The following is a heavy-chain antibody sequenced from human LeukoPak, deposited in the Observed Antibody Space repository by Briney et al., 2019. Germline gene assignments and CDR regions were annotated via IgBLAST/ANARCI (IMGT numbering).Heavy chain of an antibody. V-gene: IGHV4-59*13. Sequence: SETLSLTCTVSGDSITNNYWAWIRQSPGKGLEWIGYTHDSGNSNYNPSLRRRVTISIDTSKNQFSLKLTSVTAADTAVYYCARDRSAAPADYWGQGTLVTVSS. CDR3: ARDRSAAPADY. CDR1: GDSITNNY. J-gene: IGHJ4*02. D-gene: IGHD6-13*01. CDR2: THDSGNS.